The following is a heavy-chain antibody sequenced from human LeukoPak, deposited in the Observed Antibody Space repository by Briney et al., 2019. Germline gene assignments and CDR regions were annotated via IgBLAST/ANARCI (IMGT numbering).Heavy chain of an antibody. J-gene: IGHJ4*02. Sequence: GGSLRLPCAASGFTFSSYAMSWVRQAPGKGLEWVSAISGSGGSTYYADSVKGRFTISRDNSKNTLYLQMNSLRAEDTAVYYCAKPQSTVVTLDYFDYWGQGTLVTVSS. CDR3: AKPQSTVVTLDYFDY. D-gene: IGHD4-23*01. CDR2: ISGSGGST. CDR1: GFTFSSYA. V-gene: IGHV3-23*01.